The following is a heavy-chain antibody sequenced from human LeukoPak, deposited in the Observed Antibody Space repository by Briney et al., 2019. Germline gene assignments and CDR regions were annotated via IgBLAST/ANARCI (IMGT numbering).Heavy chain of an antibody. Sequence: PGGSLRLSCAASGFTFSNYWMHWVRQAPGKGLVWVSRVNSDGTGTTYADSVEGRFTISRDNAKNTLYLEMNSLRAEDTAIYYRIRTLIVATSPYMDVWGKGTTVTVSS. D-gene: IGHD5-12*01. V-gene: IGHV3-74*01. CDR2: VNSDGTGT. CDR1: GFTFSNYW. CDR3: IRTLIVATSPYMDV. J-gene: IGHJ6*03.